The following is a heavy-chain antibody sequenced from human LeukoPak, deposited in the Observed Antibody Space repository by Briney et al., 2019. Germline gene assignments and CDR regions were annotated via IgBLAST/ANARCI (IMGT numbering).Heavy chain of an antibody. CDR2: ISYDGSNK. J-gene: IGHJ4*02. CDR3: ANLRQLGFFDY. CDR1: GFTFSGSA. Sequence: PGRSLRLSCTASGFTFSGSAIHWVRQAPGKGLEWVAVISYDGSNKYYGDSVKGRFTISRDNSKNTLYLQMNSLRAEDTAVYYCANLRQLGFFDYWGQGTLVTVSS. D-gene: IGHD5-18*01. V-gene: IGHV3-30*18.